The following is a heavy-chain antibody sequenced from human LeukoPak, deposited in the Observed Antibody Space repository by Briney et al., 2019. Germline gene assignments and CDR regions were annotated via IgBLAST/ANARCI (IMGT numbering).Heavy chain of an antibody. Sequence: SETLSLTCSVSGGSISSYYWSWIRQPPGKGLEWIGYIYYSGSTNYNPSLKSRVTISVDTSKNQFSLKLSSVTAADTAVYYRARMTTVTSFDYWGQGTLVTVSS. CDR3: ARMTTVTSFDY. CDR1: GGSISSYY. V-gene: IGHV4-59*01. J-gene: IGHJ4*02. CDR2: IYYSGST. D-gene: IGHD4-17*01.